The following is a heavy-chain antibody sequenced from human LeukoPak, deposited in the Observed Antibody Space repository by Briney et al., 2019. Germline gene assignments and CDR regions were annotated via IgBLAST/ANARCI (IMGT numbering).Heavy chain of an antibody. V-gene: IGHV3-30*04. Sequence: GRSLRLSCAASGFTFSSYAIHWVRQAPGKGLEWVAVISYDGSNKYYADSVKGRFTISRDNSKNTLYLQMNSLSAEDTAVYYCARENIAAAGTRYYYGMDVWGQGTTVTVSS. CDR3: ARENIAAAGTRYYYGMDV. D-gene: IGHD6-13*01. CDR1: GFTFSSYA. J-gene: IGHJ6*02. CDR2: ISYDGSNK.